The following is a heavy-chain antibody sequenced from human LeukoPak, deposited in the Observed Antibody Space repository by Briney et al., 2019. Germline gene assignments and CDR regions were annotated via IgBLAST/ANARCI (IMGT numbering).Heavy chain of an antibody. J-gene: IGHJ4*02. Sequence: GGSLRLSCAASGFSFKYYGMHWVRQAPGKGLEYVSAISSNGGSTYYANSVKGRFTISRDNSKNTLYLQMGSLRAEDMAVYYCARDAGRYFDWLYYWGQGTLVTVSS. D-gene: IGHD3-9*01. CDR3: ARDAGRYFDWLYY. CDR1: GFSFKYYG. CDR2: ISSNGGST. V-gene: IGHV3-64*01.